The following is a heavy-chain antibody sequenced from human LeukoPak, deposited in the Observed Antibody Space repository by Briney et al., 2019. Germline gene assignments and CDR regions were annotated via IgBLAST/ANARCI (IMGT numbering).Heavy chain of an antibody. CDR2: IYSGGST. D-gene: IGHD3-10*01. V-gene: IGHV3-53*01. CDR1: GFTFSSYA. J-gene: IGHJ4*02. Sequence: PGGSLRLSCAASGFTFSSYAMSWVRQAPGKGLEWVSLIYSGGSTYYADSVKGRFTISRDNSKNTLYLQMNSLRAEDTAVYYCARDRGNGEFDYWGQGTLVTVSS. CDR3: ARDRGNGEFDY.